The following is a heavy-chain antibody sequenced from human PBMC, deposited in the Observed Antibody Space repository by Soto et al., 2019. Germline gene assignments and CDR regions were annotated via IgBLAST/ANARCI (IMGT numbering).Heavy chain of an antibody. CDR2: IYHSGST. CDR1: GGSISSGGYS. V-gene: IGHV4-30-2*01. Sequence: QLQLQEYGSGLVKPSQTLSLTCAVSGGSISSGGYSWSWIRQPPGKGLEWIGYIYHSGSTYYNPSLKSRVTITVDRSKNHFSRKVSSVTAADTTVSYWARLPAPWCQRTLVCVSS. CDR3: ARLPAP. J-gene: IGHJ5*02.